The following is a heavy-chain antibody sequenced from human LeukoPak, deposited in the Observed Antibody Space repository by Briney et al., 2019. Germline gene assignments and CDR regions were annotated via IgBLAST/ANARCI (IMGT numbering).Heavy chain of an antibody. D-gene: IGHD4-17*01. Sequence: GGSLRLSCAASGFTFNSYGMHWVRQAPGKGLEWVAFIRYDGTNAYYPDSVRGRFTISRDNSKNTLYLQMNSLRGEDTAVYYCAKDQRIPTVTTINYYYYMDVWGKGTTVTVS. CDR2: IRYDGTNA. CDR3: AKDQRIPTVTTINYYYYMDV. V-gene: IGHV3-30*02. CDR1: GFTFNSYG. J-gene: IGHJ6*03.